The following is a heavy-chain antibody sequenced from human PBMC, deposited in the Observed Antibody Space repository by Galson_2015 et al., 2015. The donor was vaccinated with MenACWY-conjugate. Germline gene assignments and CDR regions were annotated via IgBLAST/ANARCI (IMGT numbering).Heavy chain of an antibody. CDR3: ARMHIVLDATDAFDI. V-gene: IGHV2-70*11. Sequence: PALVTPTQTLTLPCTFSGFSLSTYEMCIYWVRQPPGKALEWLARLDWRDNKYYTTSLKTRLTISKDTSTNQVVLTMTNVDPVDTATYYCARMHIVLDATDAFDIWGQGTMVNV. J-gene: IGHJ3*02. CDR2: LDWRDNK. D-gene: IGHD3-22*01. CDR1: GFSLSTYEMC.